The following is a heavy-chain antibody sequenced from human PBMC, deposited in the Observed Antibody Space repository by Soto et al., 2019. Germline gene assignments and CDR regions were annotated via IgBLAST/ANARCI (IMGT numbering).Heavy chain of an antibody. V-gene: IGHV4-39*07. D-gene: IGHD2-2*01. CDR1: GGSISSGDYF. CDR2: INHSGST. Sequence: SETLSLTCTVSGGSISSGDYFWTWIRQPPGKGLEWIGEINHSGSTNYSPSLKSRVTMSVDTSRNQFSLKLSSVTAADTAVYYCAGPYCSSTSCYWGSWGQGTMVTVSS. CDR3: AGPYCSSTSCYWGS. J-gene: IGHJ3*01.